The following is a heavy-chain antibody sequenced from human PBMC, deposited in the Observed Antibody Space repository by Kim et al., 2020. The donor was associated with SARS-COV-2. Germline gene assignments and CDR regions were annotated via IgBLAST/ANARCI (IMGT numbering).Heavy chain of an antibody. CDR2: INAGNGNT. CDR1: GYTFTSYA. V-gene: IGHV1-3*01. Sequence: ASVKVSCKASGYTFTSYAMHWVRQAPGQRLEWMGWINAGNGNTKYSQKFQGRVTITRDTSASTAYMELSSLRSEDTAVYYCARVRGAIDRYFDYWGQGTLVTVSS. CDR3: ARVRGAIDRYFDY. J-gene: IGHJ4*02. D-gene: IGHD3-10*01.